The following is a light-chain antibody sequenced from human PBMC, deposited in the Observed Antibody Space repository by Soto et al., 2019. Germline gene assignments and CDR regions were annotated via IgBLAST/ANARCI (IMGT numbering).Light chain of an antibody. J-gene: IGKJ4*01. CDR3: QQYNNWPQLS. Sequence: RVMTQSPATLSVSPGEIATLSCRASQSVGNNLAWYQQKPGQAPRLLIYGASTRSTGIPARFSGGGSGTAFTLTISSLQSEDFAVYFWQQYNNWPQLSFGGGNKVEIK. CDR1: QSVGNN. V-gene: IGKV3-15*01. CDR2: GAS.